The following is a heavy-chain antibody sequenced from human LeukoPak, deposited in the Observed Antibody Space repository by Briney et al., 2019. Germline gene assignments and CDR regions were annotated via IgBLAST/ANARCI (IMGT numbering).Heavy chain of an antibody. D-gene: IGHD3-10*01. J-gene: IGHJ4*02. CDR3: AREWSSRATFDY. Sequence: GGSLRLSCRASASGDDFRSHSMNWVRQAPGKGLEWISYIHSSGNYIFDAASVKGRFTVSRDNARNSLYLQMNSLRVEDTAMYYCAREWSSRATFDYWGQGTLVTVSS. CDR2: IHSSGNYI. CDR1: ASGDDFRSHS. V-gene: IGHV3-21*05.